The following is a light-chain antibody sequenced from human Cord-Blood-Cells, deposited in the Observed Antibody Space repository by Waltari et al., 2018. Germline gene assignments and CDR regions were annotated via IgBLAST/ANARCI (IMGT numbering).Light chain of an antibody. CDR1: KSISSY. J-gene: IGKJ3*01. Sequence: DIQMTQSPSSLSASVGDRVTITCRASKSISSYLNWYQQKPGKAPKRLIYAASSLQSGVPSRFSGSGSGTDFSLTISSLHPEDFATYYSQQSYSTPFTFGPGTKVDIK. CDR3: QQSYSTPFT. V-gene: IGKV1-39*01. CDR2: AAS.